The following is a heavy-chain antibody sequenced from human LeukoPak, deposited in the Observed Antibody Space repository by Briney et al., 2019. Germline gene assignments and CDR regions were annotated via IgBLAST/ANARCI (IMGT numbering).Heavy chain of an antibody. D-gene: IGHD6-13*01. CDR3: ERLAPLGAADRDY. CDR2: INHSGST. CDR1: GGSFSGYY. Sequence: PSETLSLTCAVYGGSFSGYYWSWIRQPPGKGLEWIGEINHSGSTNYNPSLKSRVTISVDTSKNQFSLKLSSVTAADTAVYYCERLAPLGAADRDYWGQGTLVTVS. V-gene: IGHV4-34*01. J-gene: IGHJ4*02.